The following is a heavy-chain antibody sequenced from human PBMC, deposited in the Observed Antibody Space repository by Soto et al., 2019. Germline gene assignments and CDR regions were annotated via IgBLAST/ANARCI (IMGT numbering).Heavy chain of an antibody. CDR3: AKGASRIPYGMDV. CDR2: IGGSGVGT. CDR1: GFTFSMFA. Sequence: EVQLLESGGGLVQPGRSLRLSCAASGFTFSMFAMTWVRQAPGKGLEWVSAIGGSGVGTYYADSVKGRFTISRDNSKNTLYVHMNSLRAEDTAVYFCAKGASRIPYGMDVWGQGTTVTVPS. J-gene: IGHJ6*02. D-gene: IGHD2-15*01. V-gene: IGHV3-23*01.